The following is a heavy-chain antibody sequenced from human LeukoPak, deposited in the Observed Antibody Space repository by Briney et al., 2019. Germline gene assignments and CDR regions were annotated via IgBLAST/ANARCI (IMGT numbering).Heavy chain of an antibody. D-gene: IGHD6-19*01. J-gene: IGHJ4*02. V-gene: IGHV3-30*03. CDR2: ISYDGSNK. CDR1: GFTFSSYG. Sequence: PGRSLRLSCAASGFTFSSYGMHWVRQAPGKGLEWVAVISYDGSNKYYADSVKGRFTISRDNSKNTLYLQMNSLRAEDTAVYYCARPESSGWPHVWGQGTLVTVSS. CDR3: ARPESSGWPHV.